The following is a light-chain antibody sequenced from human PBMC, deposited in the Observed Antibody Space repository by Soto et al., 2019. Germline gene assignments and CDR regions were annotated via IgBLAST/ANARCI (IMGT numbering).Light chain of an antibody. Sequence: QSVLTQPASVSGSPGQSITISCTGTSSDVGGYNYVSWYQQHPGKAPKLIIYEVSNRPSGVSNRFSGSKSGNTASLTISGLQAEDEADHYCSSYTSSSTLGYVFGTGTKVTVL. J-gene: IGLJ1*01. CDR1: SSDVGGYNY. V-gene: IGLV2-14*01. CDR3: SSYTSSSTLGYV. CDR2: EVS.